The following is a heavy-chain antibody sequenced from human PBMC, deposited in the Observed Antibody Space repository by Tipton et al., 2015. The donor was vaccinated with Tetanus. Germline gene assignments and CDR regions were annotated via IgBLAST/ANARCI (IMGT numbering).Heavy chain of an antibody. V-gene: IGHV4-39*01. CDR2: VYYDASA. D-gene: IGHD2-2*01. CDR1: GGSISSTAYY. Sequence: TLSLTCTVSGGSISSTAYYWGWIRQPPGQGPEWIGSVYYDASACYNPSLKSRVTISIDTSKNQFSLKLRSVTAADTAVYYCTRHVVVAVPRWFDPWGQGTLVTVSS. J-gene: IGHJ5*02. CDR3: TRHVVVAVPRWFDP.